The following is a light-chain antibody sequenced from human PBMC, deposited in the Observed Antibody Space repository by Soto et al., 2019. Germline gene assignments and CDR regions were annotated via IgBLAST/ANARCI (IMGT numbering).Light chain of an antibody. CDR2: DSS. V-gene: IGKV3D-20*01. CDR3: QQYGGTPPVT. CDR1: QSLSSSY. J-gene: IGKJ5*01. Sequence: EIVLTQSPATLSLSPGERATLSCGASQSLSSSYVAWYQQKPGLAPRLLIYDSSTRATGIPNRSSGSGSATDFTLTISRLEPQDFAVYYCQQYGGTPPVTFGQGTRVEIK.